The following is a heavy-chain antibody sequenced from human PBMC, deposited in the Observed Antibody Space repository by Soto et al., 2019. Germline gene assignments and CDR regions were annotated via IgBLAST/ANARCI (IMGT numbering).Heavy chain of an antibody. CDR2: ISSNGGST. D-gene: IGHD6-13*01. CDR1: GFTFSSYA. Sequence: GGSLRLSCSASGFTFSSYAMHWVRQAPGKGLEYVSAISSNGGSTYYADSVKGRFTISRDNSKNTLYLQMSSLRAEDTAVYYCVKDQYSSSPGKDYWGQGTLVTVSS. J-gene: IGHJ4*02. CDR3: VKDQYSSSPGKDY. V-gene: IGHV3-64D*08.